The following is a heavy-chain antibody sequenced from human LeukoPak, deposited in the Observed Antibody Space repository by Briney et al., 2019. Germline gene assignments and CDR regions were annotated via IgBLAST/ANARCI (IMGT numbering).Heavy chain of an antibody. CDR3: TRLYMTTVSYFDY. V-gene: IGHV1-2*02. CDR2: INPNSGGT. J-gene: IGHJ4*02. CDR1: GYTFTGYY. Sequence: GASVKVSFKASGYTFTGYYMHWVRQAPGQGLEWMGWINPNSGGTNYAQKFQGRVTMTRDTSISTAYMELSRLRSDDTAVYYCTRLYMTTVSYFDYWGQGTLVTVSS. D-gene: IGHD4-11*01.